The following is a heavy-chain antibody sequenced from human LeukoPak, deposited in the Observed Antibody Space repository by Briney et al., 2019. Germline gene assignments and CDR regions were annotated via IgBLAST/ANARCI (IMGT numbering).Heavy chain of an antibody. D-gene: IGHD3-9*01. J-gene: IGHJ3*02. Sequence: PSETLSLTCTVSGDSISSYYWSWIRQPPGKGLEWIGEINHSGSTNYNPSLKSRVTISVDTSKNQFSLKLSSVTAADTAVFYCARPGYDILTGYYLAFDIWGQGTMVTVSS. CDR1: GDSISSYY. V-gene: IGHV4-34*01. CDR3: ARPGYDILTGYYLAFDI. CDR2: INHSGST.